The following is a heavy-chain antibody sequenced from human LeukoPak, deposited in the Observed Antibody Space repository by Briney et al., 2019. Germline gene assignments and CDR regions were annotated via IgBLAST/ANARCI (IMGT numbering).Heavy chain of an antibody. CDR2: IYYSGST. CDR1: GGSISSSSYY. J-gene: IGHJ6*03. V-gene: IGHV4-39*02. CDR3: AREENSGSPPYYMDV. Sequence: PSETLSLTCTVSGGSISSSSYYWGWIRQPPGKGLEWIGSIYYSGSTYYNPSLKSRVTISVDTSKNQFSLKLSSVTAADTAVYYCAREENSGSPPYYMDVWGKGTTVTVSS. D-gene: IGHD1-26*01.